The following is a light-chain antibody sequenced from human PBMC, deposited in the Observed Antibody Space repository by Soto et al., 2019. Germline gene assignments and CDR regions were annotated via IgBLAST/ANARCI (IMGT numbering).Light chain of an antibody. CDR2: EVN. Sequence: QSVLTQPASVSGSPGQSITISCTGTSSDIGAYNYVSWYQHHPGTAPKVIIYEVNNRPSGVSYRFSGSKSGNTASLTISGLQAEDEADYYCSAYKTSRTYVFGSGTKVPVL. CDR3: SAYKTSRTYV. J-gene: IGLJ1*01. CDR1: SSDIGAYNY. V-gene: IGLV2-14*01.